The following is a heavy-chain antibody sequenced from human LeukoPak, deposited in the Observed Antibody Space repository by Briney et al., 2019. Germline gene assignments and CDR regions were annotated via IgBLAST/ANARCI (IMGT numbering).Heavy chain of an antibody. V-gene: IGHV3-23*01. CDR1: GFTFSSYA. CDR3: AKGGWGVPTARGLDY. CDR2: ITSSSSGGIT. Sequence: GGSLRPSCAASGFTFSSYAMGWVRQPPGKGLEWVSPITSSSSGGITYYADSVKGRFTISRDNSKNTLYLQMDSLRAEDSAVFYCAKGGWGVPTARGLDYWGQGTLVTVS. D-gene: IGHD2-2*01. J-gene: IGHJ4*02.